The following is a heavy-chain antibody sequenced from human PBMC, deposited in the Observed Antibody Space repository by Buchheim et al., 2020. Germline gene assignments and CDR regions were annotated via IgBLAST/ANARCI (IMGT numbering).Heavy chain of an antibody. CDR1: GFTFSSYA. Sequence: VQLVESGGGLVKPGRSLRLSCAASGFTFSSYAMHWVRQAPGKGLEWVAVISYDGSNKYYADSVKGRFTISRDNSKNTLYLQMNSLRAEDTAVYYCASKNDPFDYWGQGTL. CDR3: ASKNDPFDY. V-gene: IGHV3-30-3*01. J-gene: IGHJ4*02. CDR2: ISYDGSNK.